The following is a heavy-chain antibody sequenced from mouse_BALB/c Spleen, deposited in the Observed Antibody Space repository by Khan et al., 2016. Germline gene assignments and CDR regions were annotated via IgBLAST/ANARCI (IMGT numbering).Heavy chain of an antibody. J-gene: IGHJ2*01. CDR3: ARGGYGYHYFDY. Sequence: EVELVESGGGLVQPGGSLKLSCAASGFTFSSYGMSWVRQTPDKRLELVATINSNGGSTYYPDSVKGRLTISRDNAKNTLYLQMSSLKSEDTAMYYCARGGYGYHYFDYWGQGTTLTVSS. CDR1: GFTFSSYG. D-gene: IGHD1-2*01. V-gene: IGHV5-6-3*01. CDR2: INSNGGST.